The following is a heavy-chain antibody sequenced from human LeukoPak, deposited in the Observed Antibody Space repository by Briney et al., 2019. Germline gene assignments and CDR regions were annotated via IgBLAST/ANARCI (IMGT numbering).Heavy chain of an antibody. CDR3: ASGNNEDIVVVPAAYDAFHI. J-gene: IGHJ3*02. V-gene: IGHV1-69*01. Sequence: SVTVSCKASGGTFSSYAISWVRQAPGQGLEWMGGIIPIFGTANYAQKFQGRVTTTADESTSTAYMELSSLRSEDTAVYYCASGNNEDIVVVPAAYDAFHIWGQGTMVTVSS. D-gene: IGHD2-2*01. CDR1: GGTFSSYA. CDR2: IIPIFGTA.